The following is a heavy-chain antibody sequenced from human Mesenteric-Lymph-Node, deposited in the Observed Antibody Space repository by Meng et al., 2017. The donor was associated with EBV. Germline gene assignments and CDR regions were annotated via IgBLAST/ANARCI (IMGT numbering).Heavy chain of an antibody. CDR1: GGSFSAYY. J-gene: IGHJ4*01. Sequence: QVELQKWGAGLLKPWETLSLNCAVYGGSFSAYYWTWIRQPPGKGLEWIGDINHSGSTIYSPSLKSRVTMSVDTSKRQFSLKVSSVTAADTAVYFCARQRSDSRLFDYWGQGTLVTVSS. D-gene: IGHD4-11*01. V-gene: IGHV4-34*01. CDR3: ARQRSDSRLFDY. CDR2: INHSGST.